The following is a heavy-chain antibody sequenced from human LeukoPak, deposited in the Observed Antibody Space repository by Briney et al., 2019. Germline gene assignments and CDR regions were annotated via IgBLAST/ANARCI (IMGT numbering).Heavy chain of an antibody. CDR2: INHSGDT. V-gene: IGHV4-34*01. D-gene: IGHD1-26*01. J-gene: IGHJ3*02. CDR1: GGSFSGYY. Sequence: SETLSLTCAVYGGSFSGYYWSWIRQSPGKGLEWIGEINHSGDTNHNPSLKSRVTISVDTSKNQFSLKLSSVTAADTAVYYCARDRRRELLHAFDIWGQGTMVTVSS. CDR3: ARDRRRELLHAFDI.